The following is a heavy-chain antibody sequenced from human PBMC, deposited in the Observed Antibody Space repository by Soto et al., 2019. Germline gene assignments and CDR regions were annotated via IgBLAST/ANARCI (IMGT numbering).Heavy chain of an antibody. V-gene: IGHV4-59*01. CDR2: IYYSGST. Sequence: PLETLSLTCTVSGGSISSYYWSWIRQPPGKGLEWIGYIYYSGSTNYNPSLKSRVTISVDTSKNQFSLKLSSVTAADTAVYYCARHRVDYDFWSGPNNWFDPWGQGTLVTVSS. J-gene: IGHJ5*02. CDR3: ARHRVDYDFWSGPNNWFDP. CDR1: GGSISSYY. D-gene: IGHD3-3*01.